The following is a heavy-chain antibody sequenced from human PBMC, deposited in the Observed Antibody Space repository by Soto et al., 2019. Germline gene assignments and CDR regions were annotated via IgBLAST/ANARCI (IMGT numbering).Heavy chain of an antibody. D-gene: IGHD6-13*01. V-gene: IGHV3-30*18. CDR2: ISYDGSNK. J-gene: IGHJ6*02. CDR3: AKLYSSSWYGIYYYYYYGMGV. Sequence: QVQLVESGGGVVQPGRSLRLSCAASGFTFSSYGMHWVRQAPGKGLEWVAVISYDGSNKYYADSVKGRFTISRDNSKNTLYLQMNSLRAEDTAVYYCAKLYSSSWYGIYYYYYYGMGVWGQGTTVTVSS. CDR1: GFTFSSYG.